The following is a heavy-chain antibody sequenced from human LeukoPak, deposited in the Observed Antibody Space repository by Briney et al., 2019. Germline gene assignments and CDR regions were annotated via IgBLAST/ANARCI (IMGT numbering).Heavy chain of an antibody. V-gene: IGHV3-23*01. CDR2: ISGSGGST. J-gene: IGHJ4*02. CDR1: GFTFSSYG. CDR3: AKGLVLRYFDWLSPY. D-gene: IGHD3-9*01. Sequence: GSLRLSCAASGFTFSSYGMSWVRQAPGKGLEWVSAISGSGGSTYYADSVKGRFTISRDNSKNTLYLQMNSLKAEDTAVYYCAKGLVLRYFDWLSPYWGQGPLVTVSS.